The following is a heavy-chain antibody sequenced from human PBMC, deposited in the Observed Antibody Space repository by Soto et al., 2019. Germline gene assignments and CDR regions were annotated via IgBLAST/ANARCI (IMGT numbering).Heavy chain of an antibody. CDR3: ARVRYSSSWYLGSWFGP. V-gene: IGHV4-59*01. CDR1: GGSISSYY. CDR2: IYYSGST. J-gene: IGHJ5*02. Sequence: LTCTVSGGSISSYYWSWIRQPPGKGLEWIGYIYYSGSTNYNPSLKSRVTISVDTSKNQFSLKLSSVTAADTAVYYCARVRYSSSWYLGSWFGPWGQGTLVTVSS. D-gene: IGHD6-13*01.